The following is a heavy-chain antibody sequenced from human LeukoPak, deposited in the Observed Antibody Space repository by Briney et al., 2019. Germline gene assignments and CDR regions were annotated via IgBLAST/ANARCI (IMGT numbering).Heavy chain of an antibody. CDR1: GFTFSSYG. D-gene: IGHD3-22*01. CDR3: ARGIETYYYDSSGYSEEYYFDY. J-gene: IGHJ4*02. CDR2: LSGSGGST. Sequence: GGSLRLSCSASGFTFSSYGMSWVRQAPGKGLEWVSALSGSGGSTYYADSVKGRFTISRDNSKNTLYLQMNSLRAEDTAVYYCARGIETYYYDSSGYSEEYYFDYWGQGTLVTVSS. V-gene: IGHV3-23*01.